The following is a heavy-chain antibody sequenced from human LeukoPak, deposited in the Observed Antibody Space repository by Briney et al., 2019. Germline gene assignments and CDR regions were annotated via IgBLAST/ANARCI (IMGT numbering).Heavy chain of an antibody. CDR2: INHSGST. CDR1: GGSFSGYY. CDR3: ARGNPLDY. V-gene: IGHV4-34*01. J-gene: IGHJ4*02. Sequence: PSETLSLTCADYGGSFSGYYWSWIRHPPGKGLEWIGEINHSGSTNYNPSLKSRVTISVDTSKNQFSLKLSSVTAADTAVYYCARGNPLDYWGQGTLVTVSS.